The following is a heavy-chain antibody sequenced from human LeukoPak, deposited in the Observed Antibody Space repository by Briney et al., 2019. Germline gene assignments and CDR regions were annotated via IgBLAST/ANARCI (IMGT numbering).Heavy chain of an antibody. CDR1: GFTFSSYE. CDR3: ARMGPGVGSYFDY. J-gene: IGHJ4*02. V-gene: IGHV3-48*03. D-gene: IGHD3-10*01. Sequence: GGSLRLSCAASGFTFSSYEVNWVRQAPGKGLEWVSYISSSGSTIYYADSVQGRFTISRDNAENSLYLQMTSLRAEDTAVYYCARMGPGVGSYFDYWGQGTLVTVSS. CDR2: ISSSGSTI.